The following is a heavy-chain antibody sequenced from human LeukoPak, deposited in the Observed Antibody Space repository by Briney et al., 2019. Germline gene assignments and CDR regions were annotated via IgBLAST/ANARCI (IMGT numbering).Heavy chain of an antibody. CDR2: INHSGST. CDR3: ARGRAVWGIQLWSAEYFQH. J-gene: IGHJ1*01. CDR1: GGSFSGYY. V-gene: IGHV4-34*01. Sequence: PSETLSLTCAVYGGSFSGYYWSWIRQPPGKGLEWIGEINHSGSTNYNPSLKSRVTISVDTSKNQFSLKLSSVTAADTAVYYCARGRAVWGIQLWSAEYFQHWGQGTLVTVSS. D-gene: IGHD5-18*01.